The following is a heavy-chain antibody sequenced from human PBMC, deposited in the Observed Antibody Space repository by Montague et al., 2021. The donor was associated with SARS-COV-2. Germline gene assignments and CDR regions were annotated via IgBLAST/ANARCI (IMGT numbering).Heavy chain of an antibody. V-gene: IGHV4-61*02. CDR3: ARDGGFYGSGGYSL. D-gene: IGHD3-10*01. CDR2: IYTSGST. Sequence: TLSLTCTVSGGSIGSGSYYWNWIRQPAGKGLEWIGRIYTSGSTNYNPSLKSRVTISVDTSKNQFSLKLSSVTAADTGVYFCARDGGFYGSGGYSLWGQGTLVTVSS. CDR1: GGSIGSGSYY. J-gene: IGHJ4*02.